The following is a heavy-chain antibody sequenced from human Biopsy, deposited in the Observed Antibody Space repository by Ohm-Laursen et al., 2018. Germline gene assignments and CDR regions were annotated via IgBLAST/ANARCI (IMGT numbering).Heavy chain of an antibody. CDR1: GFTFGDYY. CDR2: ISGSGVTK. J-gene: IGHJ4*02. Sequence: SLRLSCAASGFTFGDYYMSWIRQPPGKGLEWLSYISGSGVTKMYADSVKGRFTASRDNAKNPLYLEMDNLTTEDTAVYYCPTDGAGSYNENWGQGTLVSVSS. CDR3: PTDGAGSYNEN. V-gene: IGHV3-11*01. D-gene: IGHD3-10*01.